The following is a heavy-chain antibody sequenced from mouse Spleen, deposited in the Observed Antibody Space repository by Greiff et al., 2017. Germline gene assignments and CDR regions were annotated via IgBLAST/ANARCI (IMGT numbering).Heavy chain of an antibody. D-gene: IGHD2-4*01. J-gene: IGHJ3*01. CDR2: ISSGSSTI. CDR1: GFTFSSCG. CDR3: ARSKYDYLWFAY. V-gene: IGHV5-17*02. Sequence: DVKLVESGGGLVQPGGSRKLSCAASGFTFSSCGMHWVRQAPGKGLEWVAYISSGSSTIYYADTVKGRFTISRDNPKNTLFLQMTSLRSEDTAMYYCARSKYDYLWFAYWGQGTLVTVSA.